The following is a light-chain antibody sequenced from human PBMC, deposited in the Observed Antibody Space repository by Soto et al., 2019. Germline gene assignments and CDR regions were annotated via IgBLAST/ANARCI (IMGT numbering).Light chain of an antibody. CDR1: QSVSPY. CDR3: QQYGSSPPVT. V-gene: IGKV3-20*01. CDR2: VAS. J-gene: IGKJ3*01. Sequence: EIVLTQSPGTLSLSPGERATLSCRASQSVSPYLAWYQHKPEQAPRLLVFVASSRATGIPFSFSGSGSGTDFTLTISRLEPEDFAVYFCQQYGSSPPVTFGPGTKVDIK.